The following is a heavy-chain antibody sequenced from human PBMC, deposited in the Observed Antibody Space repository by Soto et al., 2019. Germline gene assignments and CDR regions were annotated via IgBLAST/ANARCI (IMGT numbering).Heavy chain of an antibody. CDR3: ARGSFLIVAAGPPRGWFDS. CDR1: GVSIRSYY. Sequence: SPALSLNTTVSGVSIRSYYWSWIRQPPGTGLEWIGYIYYSGSTNSNPSLKSRVSISVDTSKNQFSLKLSSVTAADTAVYYCARGSFLIVAAGPPRGWFDSWGQLTFVFVS. CDR2: IYYSGST. J-gene: IGHJ5*01. V-gene: IGHV4-59*01. D-gene: IGHD6-13*01.